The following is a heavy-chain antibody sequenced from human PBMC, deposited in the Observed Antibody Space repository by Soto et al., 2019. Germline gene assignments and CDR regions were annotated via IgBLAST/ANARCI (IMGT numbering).Heavy chain of an antibody. CDR2: IKSKTDGGTT. V-gene: IGHV3-15*01. D-gene: IGHD3-10*01. Sequence: GGSLRLSCAASGFTFSNAWMSWVRQAPGKGLEWVGRIKSKTDGGTTDYAAPVKGRFTISRDDSKNTLYLQMNSLKTEDTAVYYCTVLWFGEGNYYYYMDVWGKGTTVTVSS. J-gene: IGHJ6*03. CDR3: TVLWFGEGNYYYYMDV. CDR1: GFTFSNAW.